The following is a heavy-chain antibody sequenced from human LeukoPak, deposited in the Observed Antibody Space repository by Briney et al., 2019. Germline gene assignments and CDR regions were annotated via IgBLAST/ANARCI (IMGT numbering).Heavy chain of an antibody. Sequence: SETLSLTCSVSGGSISGYYWSWIGQPPGKGLEWIGYIYNSGSSNYNPSLMSRVTISVETSKNQFSLKLSSVTAADTAVYYCARHYYGSGGWNWFDPWGQGTLVTVSS. CDR3: ARHYYGSGGWNWFDP. V-gene: IGHV4-59*08. D-gene: IGHD3-10*01. CDR1: GGSISGYY. J-gene: IGHJ5*02. CDR2: IYNSGSS.